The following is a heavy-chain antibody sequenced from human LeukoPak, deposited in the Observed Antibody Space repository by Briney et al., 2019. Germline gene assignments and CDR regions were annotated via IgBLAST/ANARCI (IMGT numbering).Heavy chain of an antibody. V-gene: IGHV1-18*01. CDR1: GGTVSSYA. Sequence: ASVKVSCKASGGTVSSYAISWVRQAPGQGLEWMGWISAYNGNTNYAQKLQGRVTMTTDTSTSTAYMELRSLRSDDTAVYYCARDLSGNWFDPWGQGTLVTVSS. J-gene: IGHJ5*02. CDR2: ISAYNGNT. D-gene: IGHD1-26*01. CDR3: ARDLSGNWFDP.